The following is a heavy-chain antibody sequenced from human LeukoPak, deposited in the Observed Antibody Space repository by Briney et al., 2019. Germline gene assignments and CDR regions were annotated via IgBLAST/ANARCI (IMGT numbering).Heavy chain of an antibody. Sequence: SETLSLTCTLSGGSISTYYWSWIRQPPGKGLEWIGYIYYSGSTNYNPSLKSRVTISVDTSKNQFSLKLSSVTAADTAVYYCARDGSSSWSKVANWFDPWGQGTLATVSS. J-gene: IGHJ5*02. CDR1: GGSISTYY. CDR3: ARDGSSSWSKVANWFDP. D-gene: IGHD6-13*01. V-gene: IGHV4-59*01. CDR2: IYYSGST.